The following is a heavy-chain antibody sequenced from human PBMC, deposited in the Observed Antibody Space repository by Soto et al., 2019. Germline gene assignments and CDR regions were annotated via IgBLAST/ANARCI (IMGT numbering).Heavy chain of an antibody. CDR2: VNPSGGST. Sequence: QVQLVQSGAEVKKPGASVKVSCKASGYIFTAYSMHWVRQAPGQGLEWMGVVNPSGGSTNYAQKFRGRITMTRDTSTSIVYMDLSSLTSEDTAVYYCAREENCSDGVCYSEYFQRWGQGTLVTVSS. CDR3: AREENCSDGVCYSEYFQR. V-gene: IGHV1-46*01. CDR1: GYIFTAYS. J-gene: IGHJ1*01. D-gene: IGHD2-15*01.